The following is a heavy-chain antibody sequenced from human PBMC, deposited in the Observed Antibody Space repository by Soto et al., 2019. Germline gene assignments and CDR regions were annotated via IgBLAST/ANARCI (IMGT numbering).Heavy chain of an antibody. CDR2: IKQDGSEK. D-gene: IGHD1-1*01. CDR3: ARVRTGTTLDYYYHMDV. J-gene: IGHJ6*03. CDR1: GVTFSRNW. V-gene: IGHV3-7*01. Sequence: GGSLRLSCSASGVTFSRNWMSWVRQAPGKGLEWAANIKQDGSEKYYVDSVKGRFTISRDNAKNSLYLQMNSLRAEDTAVYYCARVRTGTTLDYYYHMDVWGKGTTVTVSS.